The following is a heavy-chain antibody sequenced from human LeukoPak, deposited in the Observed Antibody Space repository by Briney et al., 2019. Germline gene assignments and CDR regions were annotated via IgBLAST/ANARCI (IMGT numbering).Heavy chain of an antibody. D-gene: IGHD1-7*01. CDR2: ISWNSGST. J-gene: IGHJ4*02. CDR3: AKDIGFRTGTTAPDY. CDR1: GFTFEDSA. Sequence: PGGSLRLSCAVSGFTFEDSAMHWVRQAPGKGLEWVSGISWNSGSTGYADSVKGRFTIFRDNAKNSLYLQMNSLRPGDAALYYCAKDIGFRTGTTAPDYWGQGTLVTVSS. V-gene: IGHV3-9*01.